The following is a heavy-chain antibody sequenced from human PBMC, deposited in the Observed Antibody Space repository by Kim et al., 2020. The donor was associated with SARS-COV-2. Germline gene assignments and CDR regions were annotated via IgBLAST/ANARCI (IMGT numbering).Heavy chain of an antibody. CDR3: AHKVYDTNGLYNDFDP. CDR2: IYWDDDK. V-gene: IGHV2-5*02. CDR1: GFSLTTSGVG. J-gene: IGHJ5*02. D-gene: IGHD3-22*01. Sequence: SGPTLVNPTQTLTLTCNFSGFSLTTSGVGVGWIRQPPGKALEWLALIYWDDDKRYNPSLRNRLSITSDTSKNQVVLIMTNMGPSDTATYYCAHKVYDTNGLYNDFDPWGLGTLVTVSS.